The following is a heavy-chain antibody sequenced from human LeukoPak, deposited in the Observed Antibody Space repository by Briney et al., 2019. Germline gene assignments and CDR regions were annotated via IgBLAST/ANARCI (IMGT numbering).Heavy chain of an antibody. D-gene: IGHD6-13*01. Sequence: GGSLRLSCATSGFMFSNYWMSWVRQTPGKGLEWVAFIRYDGSNKYYADSVKGRFTISRDNSKNTLYLQMNSLRAEDTAVYYCAKSQSGYSSSPRDYWGQGTLVTVSS. V-gene: IGHV3-30*02. CDR3: AKSQSGYSSSPRDY. J-gene: IGHJ4*02. CDR1: GFMFSNYW. CDR2: IRYDGSNK.